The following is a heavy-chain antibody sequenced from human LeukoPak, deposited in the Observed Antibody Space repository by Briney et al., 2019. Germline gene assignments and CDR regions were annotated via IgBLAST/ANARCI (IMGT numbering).Heavy chain of an antibody. Sequence: GASVKVSCKVSGYTLTELSMHWVRQAPGKGLEWMGGFDPEDGETIYAQKFQGRVTMTEDTSTDTAYMELSSLRSEDTAVYYCATAGPGYYYYGMGGWGNGATVTVST. CDR3: ATAGPGYYYYGMGG. CDR2: FDPEDGET. V-gene: IGHV1-24*01. D-gene: IGHD3-10*01. CDR1: GYTLTELS. J-gene: IGHJ6*04.